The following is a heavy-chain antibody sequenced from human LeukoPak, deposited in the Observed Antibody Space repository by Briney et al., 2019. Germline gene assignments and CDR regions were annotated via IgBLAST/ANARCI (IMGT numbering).Heavy chain of an antibody. D-gene: IGHD7-27*01. CDR3: ARDLGDWGVLFFDY. CDR2: ISAYNGNT. Sequence: GASVKVSCKASGYTFTSYGISWVRQAPGQGPEWMGWISAYNGNTKYAQKLQGRVTMTTDISTSTAYMELRNLRSDDTAVYYCARDLGDWGVLFFDYWVQGTLVTVSS. V-gene: IGHV1-18*01. J-gene: IGHJ4*02. CDR1: GYTFTSYG.